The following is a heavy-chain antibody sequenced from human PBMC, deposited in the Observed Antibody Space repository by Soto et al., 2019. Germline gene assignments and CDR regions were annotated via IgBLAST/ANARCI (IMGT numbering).Heavy chain of an antibody. J-gene: IGHJ6*03. CDR3: ARENWNYVPKKYYYYMDV. D-gene: IGHD1-7*01. CDR1: GFTFSDYY. Sequence: GGSLRLSCAASGFTFSDYYMSWIRQAPGKGLEWVSYISSSGSTIYYADSVKGRFTISRDNAKNSLYLQMNSLRAEDTAVYYCARENWNYVPKKYYYYMDVWGKGTTVTVSS. CDR2: ISSSGSTI. V-gene: IGHV3-11*01.